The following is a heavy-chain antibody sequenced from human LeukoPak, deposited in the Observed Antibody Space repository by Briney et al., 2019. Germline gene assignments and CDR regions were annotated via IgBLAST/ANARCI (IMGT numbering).Heavy chain of an antibody. V-gene: IGHV3-21*01. CDR1: GFTFSSYS. J-gene: IGHJ3*02. Sequence: GGSLRLSCAASGFTFSSYSMNWVRQAPGKGLEWVSSISSSSSYIYYADSVKGRFTISRDNAKNSLYLQMNSLRAEDAAVYYCARASGGNSDAFDIWGQGTMVTVSS. CDR3: ARASGGNSDAFDI. CDR2: ISSSSSYI. D-gene: IGHD4-23*01.